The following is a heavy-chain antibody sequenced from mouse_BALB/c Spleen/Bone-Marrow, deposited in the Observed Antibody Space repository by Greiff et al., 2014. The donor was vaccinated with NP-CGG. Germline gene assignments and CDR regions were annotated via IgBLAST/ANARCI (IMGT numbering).Heavy chain of an antibody. CDR1: GYTFTDYT. V-gene: IGHV1-22*01. CDR2: VNPNIGGT. Sequence: EVKLQESGPELVKPGAPVKISCKTSGYTFTDYTLHWVKQSHGKSLEWIGGVNPNIGGTSYNQKFKGKASLTVNKSSTTAYMELRSLTSEDSAVYYCARGRWYYWGQGATLTVSS. D-gene: IGHD2-3*01. J-gene: IGHJ2*01. CDR3: ARGRWYY.